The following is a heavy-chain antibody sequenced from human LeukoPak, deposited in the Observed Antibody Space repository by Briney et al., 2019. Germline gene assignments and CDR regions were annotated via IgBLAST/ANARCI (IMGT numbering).Heavy chain of an antibody. Sequence: GGSLRLSCAASGFTFSDYYMTWIRQAPGNGLEWVSYISSSGSTINYADPVRGRFTISRDNAKNSLYLEMNSLRAEDTAVYYCGRGYSNGPAIDSWGQGTLVTVSS. CDR3: GRGYSNGPAIDS. J-gene: IGHJ4*02. CDR2: ISSSGSTI. D-gene: IGHD5-18*01. V-gene: IGHV3-11*04. CDR1: GFTFSDYY.